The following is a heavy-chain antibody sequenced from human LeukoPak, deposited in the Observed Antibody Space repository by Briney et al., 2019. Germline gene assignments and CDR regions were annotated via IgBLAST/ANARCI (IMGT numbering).Heavy chain of an antibody. CDR1: GFNFSNYG. CDR2: TFYDGSKK. CDR3: ARTTMVRGTYYMDV. D-gene: IGHD3-10*01. Sequence: GGSLRLSCAASGFNFSNYGMHWVRQTPGKGLEWVAFTFYDGSKKYYADSVKGRFTISRDNSKNTLYLQMNSLRAEDTALYYCARTTMVRGTYYMDVWGKGTTVTVSS. V-gene: IGHV3-30*02. J-gene: IGHJ6*03.